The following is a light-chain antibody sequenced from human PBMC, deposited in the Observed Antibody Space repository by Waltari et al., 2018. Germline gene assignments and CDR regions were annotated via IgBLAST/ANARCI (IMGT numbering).Light chain of an antibody. Sequence: QSALTQPPSASGSPGQSVTISCTGTSSDVGGYNYVSWYHQHPGKAPKLMIYEVSKRRSGVPDRFSGSKAGNTASLTVAELQAEDEADYERGSAAGSNNVVVGGATKRTVL. V-gene: IGLV2-8*01. J-gene: IGLJ2*01. CDR1: SSDVGGYNY. CDR3: GSAAGSNNVV. CDR2: EVS.